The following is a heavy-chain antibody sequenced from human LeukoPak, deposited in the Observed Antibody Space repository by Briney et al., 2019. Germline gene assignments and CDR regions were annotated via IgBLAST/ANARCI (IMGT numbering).Heavy chain of an antibody. CDR1: GFTFSAYA. V-gene: IGHV3-30-3*01. CDR2: ISYDGINK. J-gene: IGHJ4*02. CDR3: ARDWNVWGKYQRGGFDC. D-gene: IGHD3-16*01. Sequence: PGGSLRLSCAASGFTFSAYALHWVRQAPGKGLEWVALISYDGINKYYADSVKGRFTISRDNSKNMFYVQMDSLRADDTAVYYCARDWNVWGKYQRGGFDCWGQGTLVTVSS.